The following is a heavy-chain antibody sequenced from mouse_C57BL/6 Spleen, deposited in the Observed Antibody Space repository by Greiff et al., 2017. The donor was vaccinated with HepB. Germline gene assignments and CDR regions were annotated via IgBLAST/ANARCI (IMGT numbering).Heavy chain of an antibody. V-gene: IGHV5-9*01. CDR1: GFTFSSYT. Sequence: EVQGVESGGGLVKPGGSLKLSCAASGFTFSSYTMSWVRQTPEKRLEWVATISGGGGNTYYPDSVKGRFTISRDNAKNTLYLQMSSLRSEDTALYYCARQLRLNYFDYWGQGTTLTVSS. J-gene: IGHJ2*01. CDR2: ISGGGGNT. CDR3: ARQLRLNYFDY. D-gene: IGHD3-2*02.